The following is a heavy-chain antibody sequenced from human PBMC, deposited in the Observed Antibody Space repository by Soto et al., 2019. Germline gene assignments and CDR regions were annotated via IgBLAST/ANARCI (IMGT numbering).Heavy chain of an antibody. CDR1: SASISSYF. V-gene: IGHV4-59*01. CDR2: MYDTGST. CDR3: ARGWSSSWPY. D-gene: IGHD6-13*01. Sequence: LSLTCTVSSASISSYFWSWIRQAPGKGLEWIAFMYDTGSTNYNPSLKGRVSISVDTSKTQISLNLNSVTAADTAVYYCARGWSSSWPYWGQGILVTVSS. J-gene: IGHJ4*02.